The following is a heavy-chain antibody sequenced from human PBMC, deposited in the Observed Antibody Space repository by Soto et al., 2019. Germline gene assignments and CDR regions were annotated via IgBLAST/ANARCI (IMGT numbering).Heavy chain of an antibody. CDR2: IVVGSGNT. V-gene: IGHV1-58*01. Sequence: SVNVSCKASGFTFTSSAVQWVRQARGQRLEWIGWIVVGSGNTNYAQKFQERVTITRDMSTSTAYMELSSLRSEDTAVYYCAAEGGAELRSSEAFETWGQGSMVT. D-gene: IGHD1-7*01. CDR1: GFTFTSSA. J-gene: IGHJ3*02. CDR3: AAEGGAELRSSEAFET.